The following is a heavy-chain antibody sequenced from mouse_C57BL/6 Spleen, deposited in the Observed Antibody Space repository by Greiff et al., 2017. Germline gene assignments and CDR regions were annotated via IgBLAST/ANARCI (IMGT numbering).Heavy chain of an antibody. CDR1: GYAFSSYW. CDR3: ARENLGYYGRSPFAY. Sequence: QVQLQQSGAELVKPGASVKISCKASGYAFSSYWMNWVKQRPGKGLEWIGQIYPGDGDTNYNGKFKGKATLTADKSSSTAYMQLSSLTSEDSAVXFCARENLGYYGRSPFAYWGQGTLVTVSA. V-gene: IGHV1-80*01. D-gene: IGHD1-1*01. J-gene: IGHJ3*01. CDR2: IYPGDGDT.